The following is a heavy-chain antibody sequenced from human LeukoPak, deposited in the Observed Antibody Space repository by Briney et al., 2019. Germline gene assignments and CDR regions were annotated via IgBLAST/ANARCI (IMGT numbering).Heavy chain of an antibody. J-gene: IGHJ4*02. CDR1: GFTFSSYA. V-gene: IGHV3-23*01. Sequence: GGSQRLSCAASGFTFSSYAMSWVRQAPGKGLEWVSSISGSDGTTYYADSVKGRFTISRDNSKYTLSLQMNSLRTEDTAVYYCAKVDNWKYGHHDFWGQGTLVTVSS. CDR3: AKVDNWKYGHHDF. CDR2: ISGSDGTT. D-gene: IGHD1-1*01.